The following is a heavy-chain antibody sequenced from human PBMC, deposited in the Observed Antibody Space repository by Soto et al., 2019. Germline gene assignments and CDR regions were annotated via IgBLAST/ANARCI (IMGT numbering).Heavy chain of an antibody. Sequence: QVQLVESGGGLVPPGGSLSLSCAGSGFTFGDSYMSWIRQAPGKGLEWLSYISPGSRYPAYADSVKGRFTISRDNAKRSLYLQMMGLTAEDTAIYYCVRGGGGGLFDPWGQGTMVTVSS. CDR3: VRGGGGGLFDP. CDR2: ISPGSRYP. J-gene: IGHJ5*02. CDR1: GFTFGDSY. D-gene: IGHD2-15*01. V-gene: IGHV3-11*06.